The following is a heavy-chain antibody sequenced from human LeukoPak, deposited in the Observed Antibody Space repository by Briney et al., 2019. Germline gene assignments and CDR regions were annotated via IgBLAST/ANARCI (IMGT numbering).Heavy chain of an antibody. D-gene: IGHD3-10*01. CDR1: GFTVSGNY. V-gene: IGHV3-53*01. Sequence: GGYLRLSCAASGFTVSGNYMSWVRQAPGKGLEWVSAIYSGGSTYYADSVKGRFTISRDNSKNTLYLQMDSLRAEDTAMYYCAKDPVDGSGSPYEGYWGQGTLVTVSS. CDR3: AKDPVDGSGSPYEGY. J-gene: IGHJ4*02. CDR2: IYSGGST.